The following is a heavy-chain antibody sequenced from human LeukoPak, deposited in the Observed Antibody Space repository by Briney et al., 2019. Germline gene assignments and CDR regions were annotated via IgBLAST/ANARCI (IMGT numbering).Heavy chain of an antibody. CDR2: IKQDGSDK. V-gene: IGHV3-7*01. Sequence: GGSLRLSCAASGFTFSSYWMSWVRQAPGKGLEWVANIKQDGSDKYYVDSVKGRFTISRDNAKNSLYLQMNSLRAEDTAVYYCARGASYYDYARYYFDYWGQGTLVTVSS. D-gene: IGHD3-16*01. J-gene: IGHJ4*02. CDR1: GFTFSSYW. CDR3: ARGASYYDYARYYFDY.